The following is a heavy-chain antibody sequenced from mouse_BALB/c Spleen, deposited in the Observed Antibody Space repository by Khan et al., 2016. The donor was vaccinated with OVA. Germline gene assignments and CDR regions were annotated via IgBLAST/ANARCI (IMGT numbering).Heavy chain of an antibody. Sequence: QVQLQQSGAELARPGASVKLSCKSSGYTFTSYWMQWIKQRPGQGLEWIGTIYPGDGDTRYTQKFKDKATLTADKSSNTAYMQLSNLASEDSAVYYCASYRYDDFDYWGQGTTLTVSS. CDR1: GYTFTSYW. D-gene: IGHD2-14*01. V-gene: IGHV1-87*01. CDR3: ASYRYDDFDY. CDR2: IYPGDGDT. J-gene: IGHJ2*01.